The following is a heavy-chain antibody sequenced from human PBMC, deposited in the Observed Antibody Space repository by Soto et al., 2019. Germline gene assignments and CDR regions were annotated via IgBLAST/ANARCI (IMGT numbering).Heavy chain of an antibody. CDR3: ARGFGSGSYYHY. V-gene: IGHV4-34*01. CDR1: GASFSGNY. D-gene: IGHD3-10*01. CDR2: INRSGST. J-gene: IGHJ4*02. Sequence: QVQLQQWGAGLLKPSETLSLTCAVYGASFSGNYWTWIRQPPGKGLEWIGEINRSGSTGYNPSLESRVTISVDTSKRQFSLKLSSTTAADTAIYYCARGFGSGSYYHYWGQGTLVTVSS.